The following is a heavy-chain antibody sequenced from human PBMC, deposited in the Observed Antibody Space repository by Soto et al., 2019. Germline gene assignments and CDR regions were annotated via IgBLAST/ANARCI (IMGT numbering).Heavy chain of an antibody. CDR3: AKGSTFFDF. CDR2: ISDGDGAT. D-gene: IGHD3-16*01. V-gene: IGHV3-23*01. CDR1: GFAFSDYA. J-gene: IGHJ4*02. Sequence: EVHLLESGGGLVQPGGSLRLSCAASGFAFSDYAMTWVRQAPGKGLEWVSDISDGDGATHYADSVKGRFTISRDDSKKTLYLQMDSLRAEDAAVYYCAKGSTFFDFWGQGTLVTVSS.